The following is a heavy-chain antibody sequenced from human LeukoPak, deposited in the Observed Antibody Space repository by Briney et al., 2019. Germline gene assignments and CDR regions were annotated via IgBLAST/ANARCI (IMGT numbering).Heavy chain of an antibody. Sequence: PSETLSLTCTVSGGSISSGGYYWSWIRQPPGKGLEWIGYIYHSGSTYYNPSLKSRVTISVDRSKNQFSLKLSSVTAADTAVYYCARSITGSDAFDIWGQGTMVTVSS. V-gene: IGHV4-30-2*01. D-gene: IGHD1-20*01. CDR3: ARSITGSDAFDI. CDR1: GGSISSGGYY. J-gene: IGHJ3*02. CDR2: IYHSGST.